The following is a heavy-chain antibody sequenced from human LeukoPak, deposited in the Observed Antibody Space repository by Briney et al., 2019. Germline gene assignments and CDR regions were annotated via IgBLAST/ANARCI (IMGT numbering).Heavy chain of an antibody. CDR3: EIETPGTGAFDY. CDR1: GYTFTSYF. CDR2: INPSGAST. V-gene: IGHV1-46*01. J-gene: IGHJ4*02. Sequence: ASVKVSCKTSGYTFTSYFIHWVRQAPGQGLEWMGIINPSGASTSYARRFQGRVTMTRDMSTSTVYMELSSPRSEDTAVYYCEIETPGTGAFDYWGQGTLVTVSS. D-gene: IGHD3/OR15-3a*01.